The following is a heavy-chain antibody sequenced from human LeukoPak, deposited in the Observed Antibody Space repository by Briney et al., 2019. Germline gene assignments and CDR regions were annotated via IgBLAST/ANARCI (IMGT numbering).Heavy chain of an antibody. J-gene: IGHJ5*02. V-gene: IGHV4-39*07. Sequence: SGTLSLTCTVSGGSISSSSYYWGWIRQPPGNGLEWIGSIYYSRSTYYNPSLKSRVTISVDTSKNQFSLKLSSVTAADTAVYYCARVVNGWFDPWGQGTLVTVSS. D-gene: IGHD6-6*01. CDR3: ARVVNGWFDP. CDR2: IYYSRST. CDR1: GGSISSSSYY.